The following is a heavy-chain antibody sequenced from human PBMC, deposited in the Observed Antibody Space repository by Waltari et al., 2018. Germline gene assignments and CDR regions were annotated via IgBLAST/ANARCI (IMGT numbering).Heavy chain of an antibody. D-gene: IGHD3-3*01. V-gene: IGHV4-38-2*02. J-gene: IGHJ5*02. CDR3: ARDSLRFLEWLPGGNWFDP. CDR1: GYSISSGYY. CDR2: IYHSGST. Sequence: QVQLQESGPGLVKPSETLSLTCTVSGYSISSGYYWGWIRQPPGQGLEWIGSIYHSGSTYYNPSLKSRVTISVDTSKNQFSLKLSSVTAADTAVYYCARDSLRFLEWLPGGNWFDPWGQGTLVTVSS.